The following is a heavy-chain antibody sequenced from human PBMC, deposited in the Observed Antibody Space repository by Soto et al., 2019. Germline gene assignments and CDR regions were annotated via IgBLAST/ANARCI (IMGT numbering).Heavy chain of an antibody. V-gene: IGHV4-4*02. CDR1: SGSISTGNW. CDR2: IYYTGAT. Sequence: QVELQESGPRLVKSSGTLSLTCEVSSGSISTGNWWSWVRQPPGKGLEWIGEIYYTGATNYNPSLKSRVTMTIDKSKDQFSRTLTSSTAADTAVYYCARVFSSGSGWMYYFDFWGQGILVSVSS. CDR3: ARVFSSGSGWMYYFDF. D-gene: IGHD6-25*01. J-gene: IGHJ4*02.